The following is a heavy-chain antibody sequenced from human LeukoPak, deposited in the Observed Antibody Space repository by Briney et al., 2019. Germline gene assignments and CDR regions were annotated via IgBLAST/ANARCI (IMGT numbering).Heavy chain of an antibody. CDR1: GFTFSRHA. Sequence: GGSLRLSCAASGFTFSRHAMSWVRQAPGKGLEWVSAISGSGDSTYYGDSVKGRFTISRDNSKNTLYLQMNSLRAEDTAVYYCAKTRPLDSSSWSHGDYWGQGTLVTVSS. V-gene: IGHV3-23*01. CDR3: AKTRPLDSSSWSHGDY. D-gene: IGHD6-13*01. J-gene: IGHJ4*02. CDR2: ISGSGDST.